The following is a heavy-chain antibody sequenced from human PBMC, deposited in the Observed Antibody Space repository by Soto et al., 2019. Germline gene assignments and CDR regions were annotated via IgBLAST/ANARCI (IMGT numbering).Heavy chain of an antibody. J-gene: IGHJ4*02. Sequence: EVQLLESGGGLVQPGGSLRLSCAASGFTFSSYAMSWVRQAPGKGLEWVSAISGSGGSTYYADSVKGRFTISRDNSKNTLYLQMNSLRAEETAVYYCAKDLESSGWVDRFDYWGQGTLVTVSS. CDR2: ISGSGGST. CDR3: AKDLESSGWVDRFDY. V-gene: IGHV3-23*01. CDR1: GFTFSSYA. D-gene: IGHD6-19*01.